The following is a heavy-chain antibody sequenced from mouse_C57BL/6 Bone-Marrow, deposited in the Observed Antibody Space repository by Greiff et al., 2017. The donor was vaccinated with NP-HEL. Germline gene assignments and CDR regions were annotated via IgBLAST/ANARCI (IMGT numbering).Heavy chain of an antibody. CDR3: ARVSTMVKWFAY. CDR1: GYTFTSYW. D-gene: IGHD2-2*01. J-gene: IGHJ3*01. Sequence: QVQLKQSGAELVRPGTSVKLSCKASGYTFTSYWMHWVKQRPGQGLEWIGVIDPSDSYTNYNQKFKGKATLTVDTSSSTAYMQLSSLTSEDSAVYSCARVSTMVKWFAYWGQGTLVTVSA. V-gene: IGHV1-59*01. CDR2: IDPSDSYT.